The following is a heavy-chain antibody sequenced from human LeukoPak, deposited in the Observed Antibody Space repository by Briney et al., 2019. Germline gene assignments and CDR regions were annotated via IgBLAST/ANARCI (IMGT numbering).Heavy chain of an antibody. CDR3: ARTRYQLLDY. J-gene: IGHJ4*02. V-gene: IGHV4-4*02. CDR1: GGSISSSNW. Sequence: PSETLSLTCAVSGGSISSSNWWSWVRQPPGKGLEWIGEIYHSGSTNYNPSLKSRVTISVDTSKNQFSLKLSSVTAADTAVYYCARTRYQLLDYWGQGTLVTVSS. D-gene: IGHD2-2*01. CDR2: IYHSGST.